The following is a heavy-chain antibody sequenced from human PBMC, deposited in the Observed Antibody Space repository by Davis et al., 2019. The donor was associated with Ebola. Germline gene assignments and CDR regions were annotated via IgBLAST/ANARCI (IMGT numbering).Heavy chain of an antibody. CDR1: GFTFSSYA. V-gene: IGHV3-23*01. CDR3: ARELGYGSGVDY. Sequence: SCDASGFTFSSYALSWVRQAPGKGLEWLSAISADAARTYYADSVKGRFTISRDISTNTVYLQMSSLGVADTALYYCARELGYGSGVDYWGQGTLVTVSS. D-gene: IGHD3-10*01. CDR2: ISADAART. J-gene: IGHJ4*02.